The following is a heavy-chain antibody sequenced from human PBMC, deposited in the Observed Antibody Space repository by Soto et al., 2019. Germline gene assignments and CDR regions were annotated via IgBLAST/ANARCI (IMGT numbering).Heavy chain of an antibody. D-gene: IGHD3-9*01. CDR1: GGSISSNDSY. Sequence: QVQLQESGPGLVKPSQTLSLTCSVSGGSISSNDSYWSWIRQHPGKGLEWFGYIYHSGSTYYNPSLKSRVTMSIDTSKHQFSLKLTSVTAADTAVYFCARGRHYDISTGLTWFDPWGQGTLVTVSS. CDR2: IYHSGST. J-gene: IGHJ5*02. CDR3: ARGRHYDISTGLTWFDP. V-gene: IGHV4-31*03.